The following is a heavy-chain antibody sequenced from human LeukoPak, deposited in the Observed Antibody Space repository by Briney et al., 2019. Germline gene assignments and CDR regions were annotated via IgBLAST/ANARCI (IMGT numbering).Heavy chain of an antibody. CDR1: GGSFSGYY. J-gene: IGHJ4*02. CDR2: INHSGST. D-gene: IGHD5-18*01. V-gene: IGHV4-34*01. Sequence: SETLSLTCAVYGGSFSGYYWSWIRQPPGKGLEWIGEINHSGSTNYNPSLKSRVTISVDTSKNQFSLKLSSVTAADTAVYYCASFPQRWLPPAHWGQGTPVTVSS. CDR3: ASFPQRWLPPAH.